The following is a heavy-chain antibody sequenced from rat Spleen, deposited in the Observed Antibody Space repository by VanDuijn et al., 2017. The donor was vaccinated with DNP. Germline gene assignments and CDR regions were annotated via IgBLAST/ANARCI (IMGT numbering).Heavy chain of an antibody. Sequence: EVQLVESGGGLVQPGRSLKLSCAASEFTFSKSDVAWVRQAPTRGLEWVASISPSGANIYYRDSVRGRFTIFRDIPKSTLYLQMDSLRSEDTATYYCTSGLYWGQGVMVTVSS. D-gene: IGHD1-7*01. CDR1: EFTFSKSD. CDR2: ISPSGANI. CDR3: TSGLY. J-gene: IGHJ2*01. V-gene: IGHV5-19*01.